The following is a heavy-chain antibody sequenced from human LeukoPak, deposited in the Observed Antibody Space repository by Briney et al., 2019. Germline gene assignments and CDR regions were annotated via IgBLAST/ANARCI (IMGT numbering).Heavy chain of an antibody. Sequence: GSLRLSCAASGFTFSSYSMNWVRPAPGKGLEWVSSISSSSSYIYYADSVKGRFTISRDNAKNSLYLQMNSLRAEDTAVYYCARDLREYYDSSGYYVYFDYWGQGTLVTVSS. CDR2: ISSSSSYI. J-gene: IGHJ4*02. CDR3: ARDLREYYDSSGYYVYFDY. D-gene: IGHD3-22*01. CDR1: GFTFSSYS. V-gene: IGHV3-21*01.